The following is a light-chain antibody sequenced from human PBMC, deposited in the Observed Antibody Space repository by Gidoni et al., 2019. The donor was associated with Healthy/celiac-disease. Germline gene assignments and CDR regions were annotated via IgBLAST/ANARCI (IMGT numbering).Light chain of an antibody. CDR1: SSNIGSNY. CDR2: RNN. J-gene: IGLJ3*02. Sequence: QSVLTHPPSASGTPGQRVTISFSGSSSNIGSNYVYWYQQLPGTAPKLLIYRNNQRPSGVPDRFSGSKSGTSASLAISGLRSEDEADYYCAAWDDSLSGLWVFGGGTKLTVL. CDR3: AAWDDSLSGLWV. V-gene: IGLV1-47*01.